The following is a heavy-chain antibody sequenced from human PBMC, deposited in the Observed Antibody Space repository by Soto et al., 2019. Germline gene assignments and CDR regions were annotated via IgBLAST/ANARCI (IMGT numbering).Heavy chain of an antibody. CDR3: ARKGPRAARPNH. V-gene: IGHV3-11*01. J-gene: IGHJ5*02. CDR2: ISSSGTAT. CDR1: GFIFRDYD. D-gene: IGHD6-6*01. Sequence: QVHLVESGGGLVRPGGSLRLSCAASGFIFRDYDMSWIRQAPGKGLEWVSCISSSGTATYYADSVKGRFTISRDNAKNARVGEMNSLRVEDTAVYYWARKGPRAARPNHWGQGTLVTVSS.